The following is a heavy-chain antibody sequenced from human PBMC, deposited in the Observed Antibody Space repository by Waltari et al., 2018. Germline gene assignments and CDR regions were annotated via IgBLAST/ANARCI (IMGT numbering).Heavy chain of an antibody. J-gene: IGHJ4*02. V-gene: IGHV1-2*07. Sequence: GASVTVSCTASGYTFTGYYVHWVRQAPGQGLEWMGWIDPKSGDTNYAYKFEGRVTMTRDTSIRAAYMELSGLKSDDTAVYYCAREEDNYDASTELDYWGQGTLVTVSS. CDR3: AREEDNYDASTELDY. D-gene: IGHD3-22*01. CDR1: GYTFTGYY. CDR2: IDPKSGDT.